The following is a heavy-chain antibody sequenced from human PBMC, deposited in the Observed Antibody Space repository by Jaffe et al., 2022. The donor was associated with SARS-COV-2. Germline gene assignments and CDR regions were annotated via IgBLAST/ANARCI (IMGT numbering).Heavy chain of an antibody. CDR1: GFSLSTSGVG. CDR2: IYWNDDK. V-gene: IGHV2-5*01. Sequence: QITLKESGPTLVKPTQTLTLTCTFSGFSLSTSGVGVGWIRQPPGKALEWLALIYWNDDKRYSPSLKSRLTITKDTSKNQVVLTMTNMDPVDTATYYCAHRLRAAYSSGWSYFDYWGQGTLVTVSS. J-gene: IGHJ4*02. CDR3: AHRLRAAYSSGWSYFDY. D-gene: IGHD6-19*01.